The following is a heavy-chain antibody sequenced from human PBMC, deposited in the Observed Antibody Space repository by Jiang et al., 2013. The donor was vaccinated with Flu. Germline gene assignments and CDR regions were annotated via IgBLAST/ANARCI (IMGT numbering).Heavy chain of an antibody. CDR3: ARPIAAAGGGFDY. D-gene: IGHD6-13*01. J-gene: IGHJ4*02. V-gene: IGHV1-46*01. Sequence: CKASGYTFTSYYMHWVRQAPGQGLEWMGLINLSGGSTSYAQKFQGRVTMTRDTSTSTVYMELSSLRSEDTAVYYCARPIAAAGGGFDYWGQGTLVTVSS. CDR1: GYTFTSYY. CDR2: INLSGGST.